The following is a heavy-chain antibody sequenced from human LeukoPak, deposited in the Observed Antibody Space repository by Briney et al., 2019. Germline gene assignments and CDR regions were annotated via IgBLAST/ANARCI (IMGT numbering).Heavy chain of an antibody. CDR3: ARAYSSSWYWNWFDP. Sequence: SETLSLTCTVSGYSISSGYYWGWVRQPPGKGLEWIGNIYPTGSTYYNPSLKSRVTISVDTSKNQFSLKVSSVSAADTAVYYCARAYSSSWYWNWFDPWGQGTLVTVSS. D-gene: IGHD6-13*01. CDR1: GYSISSGYY. CDR2: IYPTGST. J-gene: IGHJ5*02. V-gene: IGHV4-38-2*02.